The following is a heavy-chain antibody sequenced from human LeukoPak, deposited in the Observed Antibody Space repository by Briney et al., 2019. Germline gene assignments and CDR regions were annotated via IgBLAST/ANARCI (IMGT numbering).Heavy chain of an antibody. CDR2: IYWDDDK. CDR1: GFSLSTSGVG. D-gene: IGHD3-10*01. V-gene: IGHV2-5*02. Sequence: SGPTLVKPTQTLTLTCTFSGFSLSTSGVGVGWIRQPPGKALEWLALIYWDDDKRYTPSLKSRLTITKDTSKNQVVLTIPNMHPVDTATYYCAHSLWFGDLLPYFDYWGQGTLVTVSS. J-gene: IGHJ4*02. CDR3: AHSLWFGDLLPYFDY.